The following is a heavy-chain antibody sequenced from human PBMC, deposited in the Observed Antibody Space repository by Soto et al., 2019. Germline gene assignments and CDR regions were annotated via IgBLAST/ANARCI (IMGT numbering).Heavy chain of an antibody. V-gene: IGHV3-30-3*01. J-gene: IGHJ6*02. D-gene: IGHD6-6*01. CDR3: AESEYSSSSEYYYGMDV. CDR2: ISYDGSNK. CDR1: GFTFSSYA. Sequence: GGSLRLSCAASGFTFSSYAMHWVRQAPGKGLEWVAVISYDGSNKYYADSVKGRFTISRDNSKNTLYLQMNSLRAEDTAVYYCAESEYSSSSEYYYGMDVWGQGPRSPSP.